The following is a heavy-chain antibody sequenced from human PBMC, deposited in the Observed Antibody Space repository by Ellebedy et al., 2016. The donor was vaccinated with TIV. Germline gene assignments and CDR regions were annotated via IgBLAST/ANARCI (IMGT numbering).Heavy chain of an antibody. CDR2: ISHDGSET. CDR1: GFTLSNYG. D-gene: IGHD6-19*01. Sequence: GESLKISCEASGFTLSNYGLHWVRQAPGKGLEWLAMISHDGSETYYGDSVKGRITISRDSFKNTVSLQMISLRTEDTAVYYCARDWGISGWYNWFDPWGQGALVTVSS. J-gene: IGHJ5*02. V-gene: IGHV3-30*19. CDR3: ARDWGISGWYNWFDP.